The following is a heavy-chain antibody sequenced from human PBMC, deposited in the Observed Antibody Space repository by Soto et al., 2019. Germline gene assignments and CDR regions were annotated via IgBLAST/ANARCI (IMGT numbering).Heavy chain of an antibody. CDR2: IYYSGST. CDR3: ARGGNYDFWSGYGYYYYGMDV. V-gene: IGHV4-59*01. D-gene: IGHD3-3*01. Sequence: PSETLSLTCTVSGVSISSYYWSWIRQPPGKGLEWIGYIYYSGSTNYNPSLKSRVTISVDTSKNQFSLKLSSVTAADTAVYYCARGGNYDFWSGYGYYYYGMDVWGQGTTVTVSS. J-gene: IGHJ6*02. CDR1: GVSISSYY.